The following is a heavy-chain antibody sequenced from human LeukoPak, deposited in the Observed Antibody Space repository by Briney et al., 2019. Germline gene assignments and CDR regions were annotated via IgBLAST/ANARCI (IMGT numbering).Heavy chain of an antibody. V-gene: IGHV3-23*01. Sequence: PGGSLRLSCAASGLTFSTYAMTWVRQAPGKGLEWVSTITSGVTTYDADSVRGRFTSSRDNSKITVYLQMYCLRAEDTSLYYCAKDYPDLTPPTTTLGPFFDGWGPGTLVTVSS. D-gene: IGHD1-1*01. J-gene: IGHJ4*01. CDR2: ITSGVTT. CDR3: AKDYPDLTPPTTTLGPFFDG. CDR1: GLTFSTYA.